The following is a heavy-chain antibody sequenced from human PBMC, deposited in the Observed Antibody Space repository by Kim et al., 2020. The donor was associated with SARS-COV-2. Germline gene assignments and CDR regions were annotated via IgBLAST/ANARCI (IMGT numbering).Heavy chain of an antibody. CDR2: IDHRGSA. J-gene: IGHJ4*02. CDR3: TRSDGETSMIRD. Sequence: SETLSLTCAVSTGSVSGYYWGWTRQSPGKGLEWIGDIDHRGSASHNPSLRSRVTISVDTSKNQISLKVTSVTAADTAVYYCTRSDGETSMIRDWGQGTLV. D-gene: IGHD5-18*01. V-gene: IGHV4-34*01. CDR1: TGSVSGYY.